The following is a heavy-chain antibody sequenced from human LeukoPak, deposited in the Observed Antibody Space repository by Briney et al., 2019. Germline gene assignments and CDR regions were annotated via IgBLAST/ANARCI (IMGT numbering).Heavy chain of an antibody. D-gene: IGHD3-22*01. V-gene: IGHV3-33*06. J-gene: IGHJ6*02. CDR2: IWYGGSKQ. CDR1: GFIFSNYG. Sequence: GGSLRLSCTASGFIFSNYGFHWVRQAPGKGLEWVAVIWYGGSKQYYADSVKGRFTISRDSSKNTLYLQMNSLRAEDTAVYYCANNYYDSSGYPHNLFYYYYYYGMDVWGQGTTVTVSS. CDR3: ANNYYDSSGYPHNLFYYYYYYGMDV.